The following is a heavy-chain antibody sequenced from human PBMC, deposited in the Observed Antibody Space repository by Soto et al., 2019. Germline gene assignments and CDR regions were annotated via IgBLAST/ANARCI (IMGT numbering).Heavy chain of an antibody. V-gene: IGHV1-18*04. J-gene: IGHJ3*02. CDR2: ISAYNGNT. Sequence: ASVTVSCKASGYTFTSYGISWVRQAPGQGLEWMGWISAYNGNTNYAQKLQGRVTMTTDTSTSTAYMELRSLRSDDTDVYYCARGPTNYYDSSGYGFAFDIWGQGTMVTVSS. D-gene: IGHD3-22*01. CDR3: ARGPTNYYDSSGYGFAFDI. CDR1: GYTFTSYG.